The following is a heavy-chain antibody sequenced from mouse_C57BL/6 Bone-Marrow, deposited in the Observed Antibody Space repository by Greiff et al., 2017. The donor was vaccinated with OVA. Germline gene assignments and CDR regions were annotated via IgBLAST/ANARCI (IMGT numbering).Heavy chain of an antibody. Sequence: VQLQESGPGLVQPSQSLSITCTVSGFSLTSYGVHWVRQSPGKGLEWLGVIWSGGSTDENAAFISRLSISKDNTKSQVFFKMNSLQADDTAIYYCARKRTDYWGQGTSVTVSS. CDR2: IWSGGST. CDR1: GFSLTSYG. CDR3: ARKRTDY. V-gene: IGHV2-2*01. J-gene: IGHJ4*01.